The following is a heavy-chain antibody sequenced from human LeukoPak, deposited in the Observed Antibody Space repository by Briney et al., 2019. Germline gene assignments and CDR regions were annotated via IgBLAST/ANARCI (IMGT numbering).Heavy chain of an antibody. CDR1: GGSISSSSYY. CDR3: ARDPAAGTFPSFGPYYYYYYMDV. V-gene: IGHV4-39*07. D-gene: IGHD6-13*01. CDR2: IYYSGST. J-gene: IGHJ6*03. Sequence: SETLSLTCTVSGGSISSSSYYWGWIRQPPGKGLEWIGSIYYSGSTYYNPSLKSRVTISVDTPKNQFSLKLSSVTAADTAVYYCARDPAAGTFPSFGPYYYYYYMDVWGKGTTVTVSS.